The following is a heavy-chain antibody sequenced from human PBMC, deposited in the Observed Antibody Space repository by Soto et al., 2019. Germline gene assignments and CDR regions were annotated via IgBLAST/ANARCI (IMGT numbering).Heavy chain of an antibody. D-gene: IGHD2-2*01. CDR2: INHSGST. J-gene: IGHJ4*02. CDR3: ARVGTSHWFDY. Sequence: PSETLSLTCAVYGGSFSCYYWSWIRQPPGKGLEWIGEINHSGSTNYNPSLKSRVTISVDTSKNQFSLKLSSVTAADTAVYYCARVGTSHWFDYWGQGTLVTVSS. V-gene: IGHV4-34*01. CDR1: GGSFSCYY.